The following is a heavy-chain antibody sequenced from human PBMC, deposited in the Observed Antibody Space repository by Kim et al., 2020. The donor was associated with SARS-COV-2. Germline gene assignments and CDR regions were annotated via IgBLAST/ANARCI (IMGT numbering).Heavy chain of an antibody. D-gene: IGHD5-18*01. Sequence: GGSLRLSCAAYGFTFSNAWMNWVRQAPGRGLEWVGRIKSKTHGGTTDYAAPVKGRFIISRDDSKDTVYLQMTSLKTDDTAVYYCTVAEDTAFDYWGQGTL. J-gene: IGHJ4*02. CDR2: IKSKTHGGTT. V-gene: IGHV3-15*01. CDR3: TVAEDTAFDY. CDR1: GFTFSNAW.